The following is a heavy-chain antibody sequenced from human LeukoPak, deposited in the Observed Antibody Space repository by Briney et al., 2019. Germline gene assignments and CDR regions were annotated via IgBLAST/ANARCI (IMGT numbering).Heavy chain of an antibody. Sequence: SETLSLTCTVSGGSISSSSDYWGWIRQAPGKGLEWIGSFFVSGSTHYNPSLRSRTTLFVDTSKNQFSLKLTSMTAADAATYFCARQFATAAADTRGYFDYWGQGTVVAVSS. CDR3: ARQFATAAADTRGYFDY. V-gene: IGHV4-39*01. D-gene: IGHD6-25*01. CDR2: FFVSGST. CDR1: GGSISSSSDY. J-gene: IGHJ4*02.